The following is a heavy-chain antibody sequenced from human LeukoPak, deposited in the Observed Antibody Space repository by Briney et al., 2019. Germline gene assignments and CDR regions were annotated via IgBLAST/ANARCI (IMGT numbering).Heavy chain of an antibody. Sequence: QPGGSLRLSCAASGFTFSKYGMHWVRQAPGKGLEWVTFIRYEGSNKYYADSLKGRFTISRDNSKNTLYLQMNSLRAEDTAVYYCATLPLAAAGEYYYYYMDVWGKGTTVTISS. CDR3: ATLPLAAAGEYYYYYMDV. J-gene: IGHJ6*03. D-gene: IGHD6-13*01. CDR2: IRYEGSNK. V-gene: IGHV3-30*02. CDR1: GFTFSKYG.